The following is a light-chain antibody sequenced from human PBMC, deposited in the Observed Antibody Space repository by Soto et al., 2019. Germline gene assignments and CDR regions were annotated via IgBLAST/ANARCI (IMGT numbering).Light chain of an antibody. CDR1: GSNIGAGYD. Sequence: QAVVTQPPSVSGAPGQRVTISCTGSGSNIGAGYDVHWYQQLPGTAPKLLIYDNNNRPSGVPDRFSNSKSGTSASLAITGLQAEDEADYYCQSYDRSLSAYVFGTGTKVTVL. CDR2: DNN. CDR3: QSYDRSLSAYV. J-gene: IGLJ1*01. V-gene: IGLV1-40*01.